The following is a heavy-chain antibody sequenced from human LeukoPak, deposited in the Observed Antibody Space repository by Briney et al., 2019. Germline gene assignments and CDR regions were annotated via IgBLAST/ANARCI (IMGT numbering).Heavy chain of an antibody. CDR1: GGSISSGGYS. D-gene: IGHD2-2*01. CDR3: ARGSSTSDYYYGMDV. J-gene: IGHJ6*02. Sequence: PSETLSLTCAVSGGSISSGGYSWSWIRQPPGKGLEWIGYIYHSGRTYYNPSLKSRVTISVDRSKHQFSLKLSSVTAADTAVYYCARGSSTSDYYYGMDVWGQGTTVTVSS. V-gene: IGHV4-30-2*01. CDR2: IYHSGRT.